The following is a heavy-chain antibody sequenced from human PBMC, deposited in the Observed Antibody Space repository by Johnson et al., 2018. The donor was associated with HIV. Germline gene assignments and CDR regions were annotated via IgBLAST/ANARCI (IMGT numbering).Heavy chain of an antibody. J-gene: IGHJ3*02. Sequence: VQLVESGGVVVQPGGSLRLSCAASGFTFDDYAMHWVRQAPGKGLEWVGLISWDGGSTYYADSVKGRFNISRDNRKNSLYLQMNSLRAEDTALYYCVKDSATDYYGSGDAFDIWGQGTVVTVSS. CDR3: VKDSATDYYGSGDAFDI. CDR2: ISWDGGST. D-gene: IGHD3-10*01. CDR1: GFTFDDYA. V-gene: IGHV3-43D*03.